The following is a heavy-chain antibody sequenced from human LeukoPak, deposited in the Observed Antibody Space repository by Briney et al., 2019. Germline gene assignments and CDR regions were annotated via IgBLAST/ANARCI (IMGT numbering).Heavy chain of an antibody. J-gene: IGHJ6*02. CDR2: IYPADSET. V-gene: IGHV5-51*01. CDR1: GYAFASYW. Sequence: KVGESLKISCRVSGYAFASYWIGWVRQVSGKGLEWMGIIYPADSETKSSPSFQGQVTISADKSISTAYLQWSSLKASDTAMYYCARFGELSGGYYYGMDVWGQGTTVTVSS. CDR3: ARFGELSGGYYYGMDV. D-gene: IGHD3-10*01.